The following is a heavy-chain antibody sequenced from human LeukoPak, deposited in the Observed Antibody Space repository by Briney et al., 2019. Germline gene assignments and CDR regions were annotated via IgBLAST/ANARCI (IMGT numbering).Heavy chain of an antibody. J-gene: IGHJ5*02. CDR3: ARYEDWFDP. Sequence: SETLSLTCTVSGGSISSHYWSWLRQPPGKGLEWIGYIYYSGSTNYNPSLKSRVTISVDTSKNQFSLKLSSVTAADTAVYYCARYEDWFDPWGQGTLVTVSS. D-gene: IGHD3-16*01. CDR1: GGSISSHY. CDR2: IYYSGST. V-gene: IGHV4-59*11.